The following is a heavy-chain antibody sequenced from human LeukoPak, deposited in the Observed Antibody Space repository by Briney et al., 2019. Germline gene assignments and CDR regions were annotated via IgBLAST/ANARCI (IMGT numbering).Heavy chain of an antibody. D-gene: IGHD6-19*01. CDR1: GFTVSSNY. Sequence: GGSLRLSCAASGFTVSSNYMSWVRQAPGKGLEWVSRITWNSGSIDYADSVKGRFTISRDNAKNSLYLQMNSLRAEDTAVYYCARKSLYSSGWYGDYWGQGTLVTVSS. J-gene: IGHJ4*02. V-gene: IGHV3-48*04. CDR2: ITWNSGSI. CDR3: ARKSLYSSGWYGDY.